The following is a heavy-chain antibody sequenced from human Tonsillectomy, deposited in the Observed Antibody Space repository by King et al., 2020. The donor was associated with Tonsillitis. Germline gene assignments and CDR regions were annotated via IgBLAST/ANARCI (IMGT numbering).Heavy chain of an antibody. CDR3: ARAESGWYDGVYFQH. V-gene: IGHV4-30-2*01. CDR2: IYHSGST. CDR1: GGPISSGGYS. J-gene: IGHJ1*01. Sequence: QLQESGSGLVKPSQTLSLTCAVSGGPISSGGYSWSWIRQPPGKGLEWIGYIYHSGSTYYNPSLKSRVTISVDRSKNQFSLKLSSVTAADTAVYYCARAESGWYDGVYFQHWGQGTLVTVSS. D-gene: IGHD6-19*01.